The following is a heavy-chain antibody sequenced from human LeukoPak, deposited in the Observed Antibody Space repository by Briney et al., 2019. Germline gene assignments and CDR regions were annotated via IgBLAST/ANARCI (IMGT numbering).Heavy chain of an antibody. D-gene: IGHD4-17*01. CDR1: GFTFTTYW. CDR2: IKQDGTEK. CDR3: AKELLGVTTNWFDP. J-gene: IGHJ5*02. Sequence: GESLRLSCAASGFTFTTYWMSWVRQPPGKGLEWVANIKQDGTEKYYVDSVKGRFTISRDNAKNSLYLQMNSLRVEDTAVYYCAKELLGVTTNWFDPWGQGTLVTVSS. V-gene: IGHV3-7*03.